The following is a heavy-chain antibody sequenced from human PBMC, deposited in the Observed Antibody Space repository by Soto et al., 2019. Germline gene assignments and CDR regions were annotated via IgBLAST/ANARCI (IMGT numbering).Heavy chain of an antibody. V-gene: IGHV3-30-3*01. D-gene: IGHD4-4*01. J-gene: IGHJ6*02. CDR1: GFSFSSYA. CDR3: ARAEGSMTTDYGMDV. Sequence: PXECLRLSCAACGFSFSSYAMHWVRQAPGKGLEWVAVISYDGSNKYYADSVKGRFTISRDNSKNTLYLQMNSLRAEDTAVYYCARAEGSMTTDYGMDVCGQRTTVTVSS. CDR2: ISYDGSNK.